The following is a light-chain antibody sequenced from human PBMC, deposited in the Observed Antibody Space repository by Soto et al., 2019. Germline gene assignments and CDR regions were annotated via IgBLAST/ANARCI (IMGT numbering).Light chain of an antibody. CDR2: AAS. Sequence: DIQMTQSPSSLSASIGDRVTITCRASQSISNYLHWYQQIPGNAPRLLIYAASKSQSGVTSRFSAFGSGTDFTLTISSLQPEDFGTYYCQQTYNTPFTFGPGTKVDIK. J-gene: IGKJ3*01. CDR3: QQTYNTPFT. V-gene: IGKV1-39*01. CDR1: QSISNY.